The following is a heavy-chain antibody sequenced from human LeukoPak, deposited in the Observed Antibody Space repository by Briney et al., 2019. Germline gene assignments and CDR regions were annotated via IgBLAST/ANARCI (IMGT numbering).Heavy chain of an antibody. CDR2: INHSGST. CDR3: ARATKYSSSWYHTRGAVYYFDY. V-gene: IGHV4-34*01. CDR1: GGSFSGYY. Sequence: PSETLSLTCAVYGGSFSGYYWSWLRQPPGKGLEWIGEINHSGSTNYNPSLKSRVTISVDTSKNQFSLKLSSVTAVDTAVYYCARATKYSSSWYHTRGAVYYFDYWGQGTLVTVSS. D-gene: IGHD6-13*01. J-gene: IGHJ4*02.